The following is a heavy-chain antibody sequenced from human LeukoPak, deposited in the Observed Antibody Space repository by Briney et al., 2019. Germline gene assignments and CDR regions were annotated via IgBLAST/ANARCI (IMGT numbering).Heavy chain of an antibody. CDR3: ARGGSYPYYYYYMDV. D-gene: IGHD1-26*01. CDR2: IIPIFGTA. V-gene: IGHV1-69*06. J-gene: IGHJ6*03. CDR1: GGTFSSYA. Sequence: SVKVSCKASGGTFSSYAISWVRQAPGQGLEWMGGIIPIFGTANYAQKFQGRVTITADKSTSTAYMELSSLRSEDTAVYYCARGGSYPYYYYYMDVWGKGTTVTVSS.